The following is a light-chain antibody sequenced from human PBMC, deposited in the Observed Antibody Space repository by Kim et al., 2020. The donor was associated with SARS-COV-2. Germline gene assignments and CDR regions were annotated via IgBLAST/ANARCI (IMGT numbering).Light chain of an antibody. V-gene: IGKV1-5*01. Sequence: SASVGDRVTITCRASQSIGTWLAWYQQKPGKAPKLLIYDASSLKTGVPLRFSGSGSGTEFTLTISSLQPDDFATYYCQQYNSYSWTFGQGTKLEI. CDR1: QSIGTW. CDR3: QQYNSYSWT. J-gene: IGKJ1*01. CDR2: DAS.